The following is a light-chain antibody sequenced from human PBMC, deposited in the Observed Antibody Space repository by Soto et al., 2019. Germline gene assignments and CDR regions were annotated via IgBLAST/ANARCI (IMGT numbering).Light chain of an antibody. V-gene: IGKV1-39*01. J-gene: IGKJ1*01. Sequence: DIQMTQSPSSLSTSVGDRVTITCRASQSISKYLNWYQQKPGKAPKLLIYAASSMQSGVPSRFSGSGSETDFTLTISSLQPDDSATYYCQQSFSPLWTFGQGTKVEV. CDR3: QQSFSPLWT. CDR2: AAS. CDR1: QSISKY.